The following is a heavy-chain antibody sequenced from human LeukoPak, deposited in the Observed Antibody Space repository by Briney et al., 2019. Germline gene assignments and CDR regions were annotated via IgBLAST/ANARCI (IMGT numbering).Heavy chain of an antibody. V-gene: IGHV1-8*01. CDR1: GYTFTSYD. CDR2: MNPNRGNT. D-gene: IGHD3-10*01. Sequence: GASVKVSCKASGYTFTSYDINWVRQATGQGLEWMGWMNPNRGNTGYAQKFQGRVTMTRNTSISTAYMELSSLRSEDTAVYYCARGRGVLLWFGELLSSQNFDYWGQGTLVTVSS. CDR3: ARGRGVLLWFGELLSSQNFDY. J-gene: IGHJ4*02.